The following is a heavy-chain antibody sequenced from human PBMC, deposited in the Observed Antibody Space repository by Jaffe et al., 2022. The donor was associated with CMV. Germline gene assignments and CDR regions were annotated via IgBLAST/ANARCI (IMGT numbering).Heavy chain of an antibody. D-gene: IGHD2-8*01. CDR3: ARATDCTNGVCTFDY. CDR2: IYSGGST. CDR1: GFTVSSNY. J-gene: IGHJ4*02. V-gene: IGHV3-53*01. Sequence: EVQLVESGGDLIQPGGSLRLSCAASGFTVSSNYMSWVRHAPGKGLEWVSVIYSGGSTYYADSVKGRFTISRDNSKNTLYLQMNSLRAEDTAVYYCARATDCTNGVCTFDYWGQGTLVTVSS.